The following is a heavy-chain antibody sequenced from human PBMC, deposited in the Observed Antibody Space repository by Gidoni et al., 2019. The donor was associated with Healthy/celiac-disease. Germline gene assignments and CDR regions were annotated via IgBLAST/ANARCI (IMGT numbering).Heavy chain of an antibody. CDR1: GGSISSSSYY. CDR3: ARVGHDYDILTGPGEDWFDP. CDR2: IYYSGST. D-gene: IGHD3-9*01. J-gene: IGHJ5*02. V-gene: IGHV4-39*01. Sequence: ESGPGLVKPSETLSLTCTVSGGSISSSSYYWGWIRQPPGKGLEWIGSIYYSGSTYYNPSLKSRVTISVDTSKNQFSLKLSSVTAADTAVYYCARVGHDYDILTGPGEDWFDPWGQGTLVTVSS.